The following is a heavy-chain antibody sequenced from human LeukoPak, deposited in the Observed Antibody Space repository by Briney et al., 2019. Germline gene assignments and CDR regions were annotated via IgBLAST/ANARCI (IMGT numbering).Heavy chain of an antibody. CDR1: GGSISPSNPY. J-gene: IGHJ4*02. CDR2: IYYSGTTYT. Sequence: SETLSLTCTVSGGSISPSNPYWGWIRQPPGKGLEWIGSIYYSGTTYTYYNPSLKSRVTISVDTSKNQFSLRLSSVTAADTAVYYCARHFIMITFGGVIPQRGYFDNWGQGTLVTVSS. V-gene: IGHV4-39*01. CDR3: ARHFIMITFGGVIPQRGYFDN. D-gene: IGHD3-16*02.